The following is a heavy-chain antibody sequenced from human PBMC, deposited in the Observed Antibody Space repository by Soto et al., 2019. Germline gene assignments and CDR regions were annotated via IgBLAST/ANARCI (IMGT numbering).Heavy chain of an antibody. CDR2: ISYDGSNK. CDR1: GFTFSSYA. CDR3: ARFLGFGSSGWSHFDY. Sequence: GGSLRLSCAASGFTFSSYAMHWVRQAPGKGLEWVAVISYDGSNKYYADSVKGRFTISRDNSKNTLYLQMNSLRAEDTAVYYCARFLGFGSSGWSHFDYWGQGTLVTVSS. J-gene: IGHJ4*02. D-gene: IGHD6-19*01. V-gene: IGHV3-30-3*01.